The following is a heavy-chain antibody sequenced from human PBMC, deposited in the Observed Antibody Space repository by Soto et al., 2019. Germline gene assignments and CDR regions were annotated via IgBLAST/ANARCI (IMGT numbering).Heavy chain of an antibody. V-gene: IGHV4-34*01. Sequence: QVQLQQWGAGLLKPSETLSLTCAVYGGSFSGYYWSWIRQPPGKGLEWIGEINHSGSTNYNPSLKSLVTISVDTSKNQFSLKLSSVTAAYTAVYYCAEGLSGSYGYWGQGTLVTVSS. J-gene: IGHJ4*02. CDR3: AEGLSGSYGY. CDR1: GGSFSGYY. D-gene: IGHD3-10*01. CDR2: INHSGST.